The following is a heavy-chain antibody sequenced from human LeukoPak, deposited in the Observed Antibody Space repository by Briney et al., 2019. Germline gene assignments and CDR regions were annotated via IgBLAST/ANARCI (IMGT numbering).Heavy chain of an antibody. V-gene: IGHV3-23*01. J-gene: IGHJ6*03. CDR3: AKDSSSYDWGYMDV. CDR1: GFTFSTYA. D-gene: IGHD3-22*01. Sequence: GGSLRLSCAASGFTFSTYAMSWVRQAPGKGLEWVSLIGGSDGRTRYADSVKGRFTISRDNSKNTLYLEMNSLRAEDTGVYYCAKDSSSYDWGYMDVWGKGTTVTISS. CDR2: IGGSDGRT.